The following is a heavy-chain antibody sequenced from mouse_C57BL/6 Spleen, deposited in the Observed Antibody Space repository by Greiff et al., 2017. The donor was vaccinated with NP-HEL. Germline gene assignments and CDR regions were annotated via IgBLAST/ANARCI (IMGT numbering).Heavy chain of an antibody. Sequence: VQLQQSGAELVKPGASVKLSCTASGFNITDYYMHWVKQRTEQGLEWIGRIDPEDGDTKYAPKFQGKATITADTSSNTAYLPLSSLTAEDTAVYYCARGVPDYGSSFDYWGQGTTLTVAS. CDR3: ARGVPDYGSSFDY. CDR2: IDPEDGDT. D-gene: IGHD1-1*01. V-gene: IGHV14-2*01. CDR1: GFNITDYY. J-gene: IGHJ2*01.